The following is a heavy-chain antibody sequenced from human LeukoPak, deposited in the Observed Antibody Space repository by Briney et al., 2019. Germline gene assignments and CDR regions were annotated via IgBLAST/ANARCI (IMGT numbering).Heavy chain of an antibody. V-gene: IGHV3-30*04. CDR2: ISYDGSNK. D-gene: IGHD3-3*01. J-gene: IGHJ5*02. Sequence: GRSLRLSCAASGFTFSSYAMHWVRQAPGKGLEWVAVISYDGSNKYYADSVKGRFTISRDNSKNTLYLQMNSLRAEDTAVYYCARGARKKYYDFWSGSGEENWFDPWGQGTLVTVSS. CDR1: GFTFSSYA. CDR3: ARGARKKYYDFWSGSGEENWFDP.